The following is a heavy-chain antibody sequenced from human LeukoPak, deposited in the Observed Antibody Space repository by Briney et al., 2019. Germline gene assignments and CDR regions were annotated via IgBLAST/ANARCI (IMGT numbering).Heavy chain of an antibody. J-gene: IGHJ4*02. V-gene: IGHV4-34*01. CDR2: VNHSRGT. CDR1: GGSFSGFY. Sequence: SETLSLTCAVHGGSFSGFYWTWMRQPPGKGPEWIGEVNHSRGTNYNPSLKSRVTISEDTSKNQFSLNLTSVTAADTAVYYCARGLGEGYPDSWGQGTLVTVSS. D-gene: IGHD5-24*01. CDR3: ARGLGEGYPDS.